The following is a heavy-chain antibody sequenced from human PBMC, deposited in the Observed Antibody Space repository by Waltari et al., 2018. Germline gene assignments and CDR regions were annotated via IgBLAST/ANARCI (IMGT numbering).Heavy chain of an antibody. V-gene: IGHV4-38-2*01. Sequence: QVQLQESGPGLVKPSETLSLTCAVSGYSISSGYYWGWTRQPPGKGLEWIGSIYHSGSTYYNPPLKSRVSISVDTSKNQFSLKLSSVTAADTAVYFCARAFRGSYHYYFDYWGQGSLVTVSS. CDR2: IYHSGST. CDR3: ARAFRGSYHYYFDY. D-gene: IGHD1-26*01. CDR1: GYSISSGYY. J-gene: IGHJ4*02.